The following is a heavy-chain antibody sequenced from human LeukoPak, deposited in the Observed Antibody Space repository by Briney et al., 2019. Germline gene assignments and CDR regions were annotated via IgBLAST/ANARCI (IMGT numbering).Heavy chain of an antibody. CDR3: AKAARGAVAGYY. CDR2: IRYDGSNK. D-gene: IGHD6-19*01. J-gene: IGHJ4*02. V-gene: IGHV3-30*02. CDR1: GFTFSSYG. Sequence: GGSLRLSCAASGFTFSSYGMHWVRQAPGKGLEWVAFIRYDGSNKYYADSEKGRFTISRDNSKNTLYLQMNSLRAEDTAVYYCAKAARGAVAGYYWGQGTLVTVSS.